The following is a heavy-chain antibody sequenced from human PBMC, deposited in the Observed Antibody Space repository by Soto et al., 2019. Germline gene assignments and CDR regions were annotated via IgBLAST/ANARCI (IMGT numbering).Heavy chain of an antibody. Sequence: SLRLSCATSGFTFSSYAMHWVRQAPGKGLEWVAVISYDGSNKYYADSVKGRFTISRDNSKNTLYLQMNSLRAEDTAVYYCARDRGAARIHYYYGMDVWGQGTTVTVSS. CDR1: GFTFSSYA. CDR3: ARDRGAARIHYYYGMDV. CDR2: ISYDGSNK. J-gene: IGHJ6*02. D-gene: IGHD6-6*01. V-gene: IGHV3-30-3*01.